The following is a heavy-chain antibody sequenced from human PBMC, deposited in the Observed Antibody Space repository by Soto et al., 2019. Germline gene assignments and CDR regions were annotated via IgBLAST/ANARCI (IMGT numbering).Heavy chain of an antibody. CDR2: IYQSGNT. Sequence: QLQLQESGSGLVKPSQTLSLTCVVSGGSISSGGYSWSWIRQPPGKGLEWIGFIYQSGNTYYTPSLKSRVPISIDRSRKQFSLKLTSVTAADTAVYYCASGAGARFFDWCQGTLVTVSS. CDR1: GGSISSGGYS. J-gene: IGHJ4*02. CDR3: ASGAGARFFD. D-gene: IGHD3-3*01. V-gene: IGHV4-30-2*01.